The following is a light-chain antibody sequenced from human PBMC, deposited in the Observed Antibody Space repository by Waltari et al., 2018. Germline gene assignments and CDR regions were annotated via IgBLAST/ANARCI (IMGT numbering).Light chain of an antibody. CDR2: GAS. V-gene: IGKV3-20*01. CDR3: QQHATSPYT. J-gene: IGKJ2*01. Sequence: CRASQSVNNNYLAWYQQKPGQAPRLLIYGASSRATGIPDRISGSGSGTDFTLTLSSLGPEDFAVYYCQQHATSPYTFGQGTKVEIK. CDR1: QSVNNNY.